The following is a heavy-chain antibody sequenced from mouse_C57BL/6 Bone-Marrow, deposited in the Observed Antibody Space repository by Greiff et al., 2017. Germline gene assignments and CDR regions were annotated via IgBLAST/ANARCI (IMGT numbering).Heavy chain of an antibody. D-gene: IGHD2-3*01. Sequence: VQLQQPGAELVKPGASVKLSCKASGYTFTSYWMHWVKQRPGQGLEWIGMIHPNSGSTNSNEKFKSKATLTVDKASSTAYMHLTSLTSEDSAVSYCAEGLLDYWGQGTLVTVSA. CDR1: GYTFTSYW. CDR2: IHPNSGST. CDR3: AEGLLDY. J-gene: IGHJ3*01. V-gene: IGHV1-64*01.